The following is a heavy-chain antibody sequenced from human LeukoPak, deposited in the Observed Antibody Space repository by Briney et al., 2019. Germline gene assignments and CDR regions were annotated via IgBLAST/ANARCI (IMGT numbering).Heavy chain of an antibody. J-gene: IGHJ4*02. CDR3: AKDLIRYFDWLLSSPFDY. D-gene: IGHD3-9*01. CDR2: IRYDGSNK. CDR1: GFTFSTYW. Sequence: AGGSLRLSCAASGFTFSTYWMSWVRQAPGKGLEWVAFIRYDGSNKYYADSVKGRFTISRDNSKNTLYLQMNSLRAEDTAVYYCAKDLIRYFDWLLSSPFDYWGQGTLVTVSS. V-gene: IGHV3-30*02.